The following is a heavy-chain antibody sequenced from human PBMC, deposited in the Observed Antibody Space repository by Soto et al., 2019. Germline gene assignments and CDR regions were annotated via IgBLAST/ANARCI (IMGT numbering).Heavy chain of an antibody. V-gene: IGHV4-39*01. J-gene: IGHJ5*02. CDR3: AEHHRVFKATVIMYNWFDP. CDR1: GGSISSSSYY. Sequence: PSETLSLTCTVSGGSISSSSYYWGWIRQPPGKGLEWIGSIYYSGSTYYNPSLKSRVTISVDTSKNQFSLKLSSVTAADTAVYYCAEHHRVFKATVIMYNWFDPWGQGTLVTVSS. CDR2: IYYSGST. D-gene: IGHD4-17*01.